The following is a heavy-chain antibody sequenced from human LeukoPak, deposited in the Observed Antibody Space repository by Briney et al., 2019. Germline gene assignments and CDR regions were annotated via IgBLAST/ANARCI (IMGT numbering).Heavy chain of an antibody. CDR3: ARHVVAVGFDY. CDR1: GFTFSDYY. CDR2: VSSGSSTI. V-gene: IGHV3-11*04. J-gene: IGHJ4*02. D-gene: IGHD3-22*01. Sequence: GGSLRLSCAASGFTFSDYYMSWIRQAPGKGLEWVSYVSSGSSTIYYADSVKGRFTVSRDNGKRSLYLHMNSLRAEDTAMYYCARHVVAVGFDYWGQGTLVTVSS.